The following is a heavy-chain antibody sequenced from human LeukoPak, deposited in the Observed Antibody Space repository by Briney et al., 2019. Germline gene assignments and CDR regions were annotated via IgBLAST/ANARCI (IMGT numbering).Heavy chain of an antibody. D-gene: IGHD3-10*01. V-gene: IGHV4-31*03. CDR3: ARAPLERYYGSGTFDY. CDR1: GGSISSGGYY. CDR2: IYYSGST. J-gene: IGHJ4*02. Sequence: SETLSLTCTVSGGSISSGGYYWSWIRQHPGKGLEWIGYIYYSGSTYYNPSLKSRVTISVDTSKNQFSLKLSSVTAADTAVYYCARAPLERYYGSGTFDYWGQGTLVTVSS.